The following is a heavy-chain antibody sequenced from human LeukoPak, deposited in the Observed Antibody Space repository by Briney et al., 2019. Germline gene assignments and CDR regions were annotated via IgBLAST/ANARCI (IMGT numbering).Heavy chain of an antibody. CDR1: GFTLSSYS. V-gene: IGHV3-64*01. J-gene: IGHJ6*03. CDR2: VNYHEGRT. D-gene: IGHD3-9*01. Sequence: GGSLRLSCAASGFTLSSYSMHWIRQAPGQGLEYASAVNYHEGRTYYANSVKGRFTISRDIAKNTVYLQMGSLRAEDMAVYYCARESRGYDILTGKYHRGYYSYYMDVWGKGTTVTVSS. CDR3: ARESRGYDILTGKYHRGYYSYYMDV.